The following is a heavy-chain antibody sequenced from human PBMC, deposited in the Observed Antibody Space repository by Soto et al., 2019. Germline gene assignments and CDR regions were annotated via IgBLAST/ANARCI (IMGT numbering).Heavy chain of an antibody. CDR3: AKDDSGAADI. V-gene: IGHV4-4*07. CDR1: GGSISSYS. J-gene: IGHJ3*02. D-gene: IGHD3-16*01. Sequence: QVQLQESGPGLVEPSETLSLTCTVSGGSISSYSWNWIRQPAGKGLEWIGRVDTTGGTNFIPSLKSRVTMAVDTSKNQFSRNLRCVTAADTAVYFCAKDDSGAADIWGQGTMVTVS. CDR2: VDTTGGT.